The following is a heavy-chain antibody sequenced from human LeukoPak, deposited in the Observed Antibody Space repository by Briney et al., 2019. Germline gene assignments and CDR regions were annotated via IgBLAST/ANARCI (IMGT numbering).Heavy chain of an antibody. CDR3: ARGGDRGWYNFDY. V-gene: IGHV3-48*03. Sequence: GGSLRLSCAASGFTFSSYEMNWVRQAPGKGLEWVSYISSSGSTIYYADSVKGRFTNSRDNAKNSLYLQMNSLRAEDTAVYYCARGGDRGWYNFDYWGQGTLVTVSS. D-gene: IGHD6-19*01. J-gene: IGHJ4*01. CDR1: GFTFSSYE. CDR2: ISSSGSTI.